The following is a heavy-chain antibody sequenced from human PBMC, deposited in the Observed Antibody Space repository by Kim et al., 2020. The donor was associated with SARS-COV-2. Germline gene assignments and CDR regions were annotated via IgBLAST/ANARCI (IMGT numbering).Heavy chain of an antibody. CDR2: T. Sequence: TDYTPSLKSRVTMSLDTSKNHFSLDLKSVTAADTAVYYCARLVVAAYWFDPWGQGIQVTVSS. J-gene: IGHJ5*01. V-gene: IGHV4-61*03. D-gene: IGHD2-15*01. CDR3: ARLVVAAYWFDP.